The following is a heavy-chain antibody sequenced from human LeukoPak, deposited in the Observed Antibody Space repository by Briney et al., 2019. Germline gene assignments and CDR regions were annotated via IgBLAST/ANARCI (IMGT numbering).Heavy chain of an antibody. CDR2: ISLAGST. CDR1: GGSISSSSYY. Sequence: SETLSLTCTVSGGSISSSSYYWGWIRQPPGKGLEWIGEISLAGSTTHNPSLKSRVTMSVDTSKNVFSLTLSSVTAADTGIYYCASSCGYYSCYWGQGTLVTVSS. J-gene: IGHJ4*02. V-gene: IGHV4-39*07. D-gene: IGHD3-22*01. CDR3: ASSCGYYSCY.